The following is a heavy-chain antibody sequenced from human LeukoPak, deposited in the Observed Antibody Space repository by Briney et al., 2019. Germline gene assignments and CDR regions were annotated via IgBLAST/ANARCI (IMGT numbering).Heavy chain of an antibody. CDR3: TRGGHAATGWHYFDY. CDR1: GFTFSNSW. D-gene: IGHD6-19*01. CDR2: INSDGSSP. J-gene: IGHJ4*02. V-gene: IGHV3-74*01. Sequence: PGGSLRLSCVVSGFTFSNSWMHWVRQAPGKGLVWVSRINSDGSSPTYADSVKGRFTIPRDNAKNTLYLQMSSLRAEDTAMYYCTRGGHAATGWHYFDYWGQGNMVTVSS.